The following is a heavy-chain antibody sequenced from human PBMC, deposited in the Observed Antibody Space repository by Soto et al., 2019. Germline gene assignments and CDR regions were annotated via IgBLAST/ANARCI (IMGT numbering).Heavy chain of an antibody. CDR1: GGSISSGGYY. CDR2: IYYSGST. CDR3: ARSVAAAGSRIYFQH. V-gene: IGHV4-31*03. Sequence: SETLSLTCTVSGGSISSGGYYWSWIRQHPGKGLEWIGYIYYSGSTYYNPSLKSRVTISVDTSKNQFSLKLSSVTAADTAVYYCARSVAAAGSRIYFQHWGQGTLVTVSS. D-gene: IGHD6-13*01. J-gene: IGHJ1*01.